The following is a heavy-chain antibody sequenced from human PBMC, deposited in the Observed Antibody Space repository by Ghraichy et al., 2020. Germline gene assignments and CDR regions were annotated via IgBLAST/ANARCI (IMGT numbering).Heavy chain of an antibody. Sequence: GESLNISCAASGFTFSSYSMNWVRQAPGKGLEWVSSISSSSSYIYYADSVKGRFTISRDNAKNSLYLQMNSLRAEDTAVYYCARAHMTTVVTPFWFDPWGQGTLVTVSS. J-gene: IGHJ5*02. D-gene: IGHD4-23*01. V-gene: IGHV3-21*01. CDR1: GFTFSSYS. CDR2: ISSSSSYI. CDR3: ARAHMTTVVTPFWFDP.